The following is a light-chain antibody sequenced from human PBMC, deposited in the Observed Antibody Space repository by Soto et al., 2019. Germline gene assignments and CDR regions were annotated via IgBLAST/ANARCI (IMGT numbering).Light chain of an antibody. CDR1: RSDVGGYNY. CDR2: EVS. V-gene: IGLV2-14*01. Sequence: QSALTQPASVSGSPGQSITISCTGTRSDVGGYNYVSWYPQHPGKAPKLMIYEVSNRPSGVSNRFSGSKSGNTASLTISGLQAEDEADYYCSSYTSLGVFGPGTKLTVL. CDR3: SSYTSLGV. J-gene: IGLJ1*01.